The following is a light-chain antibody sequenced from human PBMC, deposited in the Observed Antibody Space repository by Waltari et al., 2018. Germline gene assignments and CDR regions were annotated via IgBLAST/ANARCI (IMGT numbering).Light chain of an antibody. Sequence: DVQMTQSPSSLSASVGDRVTITCRASRDIGLYLAWFQQKPGKAPRSLIYTASSLQSGAPSTCSGSGSGTEFTLTISSLQPEDFATYYCLQYYSYPATFGPGTKVDF. CDR1: RDIGLY. CDR2: TAS. V-gene: IGKV1-16*01. CDR3: LQYYSYPAT. J-gene: IGKJ3*01.